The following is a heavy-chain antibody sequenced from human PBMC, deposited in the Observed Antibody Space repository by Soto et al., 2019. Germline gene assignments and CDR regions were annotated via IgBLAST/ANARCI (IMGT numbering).Heavy chain of an antibody. J-gene: IGHJ5*02. D-gene: IGHD2-2*01. CDR2: ISSSSSYI. CDR1: EFSFSNYG. V-gene: IGHV3-21*01. Sequence: EVQLVESGGGLVKPGGSLRLSCAASEFSFSNYGMNWVRQAPGKGLEWVSSISSSSSYISYADSVKGRFTISRDNAKSSVYLQMNSLRAEDTAVYYCARSDCSSTSCYVVWFDPWGQGTLVTVSS. CDR3: ARSDCSSTSCYVVWFDP.